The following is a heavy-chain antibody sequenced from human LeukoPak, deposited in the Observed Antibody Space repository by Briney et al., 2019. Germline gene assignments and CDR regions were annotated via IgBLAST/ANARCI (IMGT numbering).Heavy chain of an antibody. CDR2: ISSSSSYI. J-gene: IGHJ4*02. CDR1: GFTFSSYS. CDR3: ARDRLGYFDY. V-gene: IGHV3-21*01. Sequence: GGSLRLSCAASGFTFSSYSMNWVRQAPGKGLEWISSISSSSSYIYYADSVKGRFTISRDNAKNSLYLQMNSLRAEDTAVYYCARDRLGYFDYWGQGTLVTVSS. D-gene: IGHD2-15*01.